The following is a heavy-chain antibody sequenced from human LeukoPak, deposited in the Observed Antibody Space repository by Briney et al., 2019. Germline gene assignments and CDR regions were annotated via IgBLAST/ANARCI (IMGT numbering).Heavy chain of an antibody. Sequence: GASVKVSCKASGYTFTSYGISWVRQAPGQGLEWMGWISAYNGNTNYAQKLQGRVTMTTDTSTSTAYMELRSLRSDDTAVYYCARDKVAAAGWGRGFDPWGQGTLVTVSS. CDR1: GYTFTSYG. D-gene: IGHD6-13*01. CDR2: ISAYNGNT. V-gene: IGHV1-18*01. J-gene: IGHJ5*02. CDR3: ARDKVAAAGWGRGFDP.